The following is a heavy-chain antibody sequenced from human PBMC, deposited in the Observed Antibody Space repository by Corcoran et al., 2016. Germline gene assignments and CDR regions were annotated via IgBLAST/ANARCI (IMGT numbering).Heavy chain of an antibody. CDR1: GFTFSSYG. D-gene: IGHD6-6*01. Sequence: QVQLVESGGGVVQPGRSLRLSCAASGFTFSSYGMHWVRQAPGKGLEWVAFISYDGSNKYYADSVKGRFTISRDNSKNTLYLQMNSLRADDTAVYYCAKDDLVYYYYYGMDVWGQGTTVTVSS. CDR3: AKDDLVYYYYYGMDV. CDR2: ISYDGSNK. J-gene: IGHJ6*02. V-gene: IGHV3-30*18.